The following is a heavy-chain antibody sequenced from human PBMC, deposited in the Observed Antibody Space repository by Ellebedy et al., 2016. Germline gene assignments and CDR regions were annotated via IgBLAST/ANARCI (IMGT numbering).Heavy chain of an antibody. Sequence: GESLKISCAASGFTFSSYAMSWVRQAPGKGLEWVSSISGSGTSTYYADSVKGRFTISRDNSKNTLYLQMSSLRAEDTAVYYCASFSGSYRNLDYWGQGTLVTVSS. V-gene: IGHV3-23*01. D-gene: IGHD1-26*01. CDR1: GFTFSSYA. J-gene: IGHJ4*02. CDR3: ASFSGSYRNLDY. CDR2: ISGSGTST.